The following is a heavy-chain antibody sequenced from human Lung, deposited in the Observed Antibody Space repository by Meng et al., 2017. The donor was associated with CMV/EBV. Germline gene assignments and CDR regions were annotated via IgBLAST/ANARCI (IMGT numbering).Heavy chain of an antibody. Sequence: VHLLQSGPEVKKPGASVRVSCKASGYTFGSYGICWVRQAPGQGLEWVGWFVNYVDTYPAPKFQGRVTMTTDTHTNTAFMELRSLTSDDTAVYYCASGTPGRSYCDYWGQGTLVTVSS. CDR3: ASGTPGRSYCDY. CDR1: GYTFGSYG. CDR2: FVNYVDT. D-gene: IGHD2-15*01. J-gene: IGHJ4*02. V-gene: IGHV1-18*01.